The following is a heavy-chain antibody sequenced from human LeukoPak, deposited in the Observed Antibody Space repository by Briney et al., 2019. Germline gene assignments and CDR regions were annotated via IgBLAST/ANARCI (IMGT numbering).Heavy chain of an antibody. CDR1: GYTFNIYG. J-gene: IGHJ4*02. Sequence: ASVKVSCKASGYTFNIYGITWVRQAPGQGLEWMGWISAYNGNSNYAEKPQGRVTMTTDTSTNTAYMELRSLRSDDTAVYYCARDGKGRYDSRENDYWGQGTLVTVSS. D-gene: IGHD3-3*01. CDR3: ARDGKGRYDSRENDY. V-gene: IGHV1-18*01. CDR2: ISAYNGNS.